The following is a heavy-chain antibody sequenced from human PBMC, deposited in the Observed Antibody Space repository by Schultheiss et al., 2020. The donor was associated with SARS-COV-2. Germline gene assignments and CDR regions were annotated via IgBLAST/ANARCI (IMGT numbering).Heavy chain of an antibody. CDR3: ARVPDCGGDCYAFTGDDAFDI. V-gene: IGHV4-30-4*01. CDR2: IYYSGST. CDR1: VGSISSGDYY. Sequence: SETLSLTCTVSVGSISSGDYYWSWIRQPPGKGLEWIGYIYYSGSTYYNPSLKSRVTISVDTSKNQFSLKLSSVTAADTAVYYCARVPDCGGDCYAFTGDDAFDIWGQGTMVTVSS. J-gene: IGHJ3*02. D-gene: IGHD2-21*01.